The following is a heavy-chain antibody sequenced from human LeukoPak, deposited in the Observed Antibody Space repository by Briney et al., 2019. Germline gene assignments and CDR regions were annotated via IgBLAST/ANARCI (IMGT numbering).Heavy chain of an antibody. CDR1: GFRFNSYG. CDR3: AKYRFGDFDYYPDLDS. J-gene: IGHJ4*02. Sequence: PGGSLRLSCAASGFRFNSYGMHWVRQPPGQGLEWVAFTRYDESLKYYAGSVKGRFTISRDNSKNTLYLQMNSLRPEDTAVYYCAKYRFGDFDYYPDLDSWGQGTLVIVSS. V-gene: IGHV3-30*02. CDR2: TRYDESLK. D-gene: IGHD3-10*01.